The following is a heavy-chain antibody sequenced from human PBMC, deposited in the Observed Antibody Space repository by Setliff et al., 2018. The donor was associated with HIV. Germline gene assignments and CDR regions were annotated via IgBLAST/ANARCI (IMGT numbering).Heavy chain of an antibody. CDR1: GGSFSGYY. D-gene: IGHD3-22*01. CDR2: INHSGST. CDR3: ARNPAILFYDSSGYYYRYYYYYMDV. Sequence: SETLSLTCAVYGGSFSGYYWSWIRQPPGKGLEWIGEINHSGSTNYNPSLKSRVTISVDTSKNQFSLKLSSVTAADTAVYYCARNPAILFYDSSGYYYRYYYYYMDVWGKGTTVTVSS. V-gene: IGHV4-34*01. J-gene: IGHJ6*03.